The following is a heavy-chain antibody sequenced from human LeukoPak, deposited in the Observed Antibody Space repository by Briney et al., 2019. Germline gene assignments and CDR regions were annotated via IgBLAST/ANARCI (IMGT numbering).Heavy chain of an antibody. CDR1: GGSISSSSYY. J-gene: IGHJ3*02. CDR3: ARRTALDAFDI. V-gene: IGHV4-39*01. CDR2: IYYSGST. Sequence: PSETLSLTCTVSGGSISSSSYYWGWIRQPPAKGLEWIGRIYYSGSTYYNPSLKSRVTISVDTSKNQFSLKLSSVTAADTAVYYCARRTALDAFDIWGQGTMVTVSS.